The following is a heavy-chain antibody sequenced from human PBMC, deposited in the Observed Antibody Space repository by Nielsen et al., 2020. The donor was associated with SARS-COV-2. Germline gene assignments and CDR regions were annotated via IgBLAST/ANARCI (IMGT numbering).Heavy chain of an antibody. J-gene: IGHJ6*02. D-gene: IGHD1-26*01. CDR1: GFTFSSYA. CDR2: ISGSGGST. V-gene: IGHV3-23*01. Sequence: GGSLRLSCAASGFTFSSYAMSWVRKAPGKGLEWVSAISGSGGSTYYADSVKGRFTISRDNSKNTLYLQMNSLRAEDTAVYYCAKIGGSYWNYYYYGMDVWGQGTTVTVSS. CDR3: AKIGGSYWNYYYYGMDV.